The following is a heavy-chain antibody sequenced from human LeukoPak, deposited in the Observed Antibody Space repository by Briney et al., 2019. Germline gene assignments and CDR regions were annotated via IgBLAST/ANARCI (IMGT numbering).Heavy chain of an antibody. D-gene: IGHD2-2*01. CDR3: ARDEPAAMLGRNAFDI. V-gene: IGHV3-11*01. CDR2: ISSSGSTI. Sequence: GGSLRLSCAASGFTFSDYYMSWIRQAPGKGLEWVSYISSSGSTIYYADSVKGRFTISRDNAKNSLYLQMNSLRAEDTAVYYCARDEPAAMLGRNAFDIWGQGTMVTVSS. CDR1: GFTFSDYY. J-gene: IGHJ3*02.